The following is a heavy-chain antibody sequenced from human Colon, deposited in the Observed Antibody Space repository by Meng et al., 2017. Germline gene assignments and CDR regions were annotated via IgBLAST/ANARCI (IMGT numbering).Heavy chain of an antibody. CDR2: INHSGST. CDR1: GGSFSGYY. J-gene: IGHJ5*02. D-gene: IGHD5-12*01. CDR3: ARGRYSGYLP. V-gene: IGHV4-34*01. Sequence: QVPLQQWGAGLLKPSETLSLTRAVYGGSFSGYYWSWIRQPPGKGLEWIGEINHSGSTNYNPSLKSRVTISVDTSKNQFSLKLSSVTAADTAVYYCARGRYSGYLPWGQGTLVTVSS.